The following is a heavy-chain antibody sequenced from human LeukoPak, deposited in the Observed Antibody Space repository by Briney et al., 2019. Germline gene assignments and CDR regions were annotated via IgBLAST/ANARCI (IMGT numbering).Heavy chain of an antibody. CDR2: IIPIFGTA. J-gene: IGHJ4*02. V-gene: IGHV1-69*01. CDR3: ARGARGIFGVVIISYYFDY. Sequence: SVKVSCKASGGTFSSYAISWVRQAPGQGLEWMGGIIPIFGTANYAQKFQGRVTITADESTSTAYMELSSLRSEDTAVYYCARGARGIFGVVIISYYFDYWGQGTLVTVSS. D-gene: IGHD3-3*01. CDR1: GGTFSSYA.